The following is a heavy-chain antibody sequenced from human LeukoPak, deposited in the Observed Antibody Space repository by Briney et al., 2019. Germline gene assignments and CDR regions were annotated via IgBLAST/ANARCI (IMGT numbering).Heavy chain of an antibody. V-gene: IGHV1-24*01. Sequence: GASVKVSCKVSGYTLTELSMHWVRQAPGKGLEWMGGFDPEDGETIYAQKFQGRVTMTEDTSTDTAYMELSSLRSEDTAVYYRAIPYRYNWNSMDYWGQGTLVTVSS. J-gene: IGHJ4*02. CDR3: AIPYRYNWNSMDY. CDR1: GYTLTELS. CDR2: FDPEDGET. D-gene: IGHD1-7*01.